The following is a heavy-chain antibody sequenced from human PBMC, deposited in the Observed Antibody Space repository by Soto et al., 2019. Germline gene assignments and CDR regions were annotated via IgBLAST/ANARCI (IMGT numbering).Heavy chain of an antibody. Sequence: GGSLRLSCAASGFTFSSYAMSWVRRAPGKGLEWVSAISGSGGSRYYADSVKGRFTISRDNSKNTLYLQMNSLRAEDTTVYYCAKPYSSGWYHDFDYWGQGTLVTVSS. V-gene: IGHV3-23*01. CDR2: ISGSGGSR. CDR1: GFTFSSYA. J-gene: IGHJ4*02. CDR3: AKPYSSGWYHDFDY. D-gene: IGHD6-19*01.